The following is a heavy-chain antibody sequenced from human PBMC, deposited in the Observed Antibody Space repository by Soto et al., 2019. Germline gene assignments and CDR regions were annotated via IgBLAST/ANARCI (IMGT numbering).Heavy chain of an antibody. V-gene: IGHV3-11*04. D-gene: IGHD2-8*01. Sequence: GSLRLSCAASGFSFSDYYMSWMRQAPGKGLEWVSYISSTSTAINYADSVKGRFTISRDNAKKSVYLQMNSLRAEDTAVYYCASVLLGWGQGTVVTVSS. CDR1: GFSFSDYY. J-gene: IGHJ4*02. CDR2: ISSTSTAI. CDR3: ASVLLG.